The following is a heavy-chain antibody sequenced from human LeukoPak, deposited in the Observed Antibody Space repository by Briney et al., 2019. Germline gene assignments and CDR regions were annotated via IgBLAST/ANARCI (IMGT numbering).Heavy chain of an antibody. V-gene: IGHV4-4*07. CDR2: IYPRGTT. D-gene: IGHD2-15*01. Sequence: SETLSLTCSVWGGSISSYYWRWIRQSAGKGLEWIGRIYPRGTTNYHPPLTSRATMSVDTSKHQSSLKLSSVTAADTAVYYCASVEGPPYCSGRSCPWTNWGQGTLVTVSS. CDR3: ASVEGPPYCSGRSCPWTN. CDR1: GGSISSYY. J-gene: IGHJ4*02.